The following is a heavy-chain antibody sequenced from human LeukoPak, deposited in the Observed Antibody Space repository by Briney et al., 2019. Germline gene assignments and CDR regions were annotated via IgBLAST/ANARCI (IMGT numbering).Heavy chain of an antibody. CDR2: IYYSGST. J-gene: IGHJ4*02. V-gene: IGHV4-59*01. Sequence: PSETLSLTCTASGGSISSYYWSWIRQPPGKGLEWIGYIYYSGSTNYNPSLKSRVTISVDTSKNQFSLKLSSVTAADTAVYYCARVGYYDSSGSDYWGQGTLVTVSS. CDR1: GGSISSYY. D-gene: IGHD3-22*01. CDR3: ARVGYYDSSGSDY.